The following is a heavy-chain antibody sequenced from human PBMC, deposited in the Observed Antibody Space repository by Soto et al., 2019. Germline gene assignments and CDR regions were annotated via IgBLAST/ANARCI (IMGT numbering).Heavy chain of an antibody. CDR2: IYYSGST. V-gene: IGHV4-39*07. J-gene: IGHJ5*02. D-gene: IGHD1-7*01. CDR3: AGYNWNYYFDP. CDR1: GGSISSSSYY. Sequence: PSETLSLTCTVSGGSISSSSYYWGWTRQPPGKGLEWIGSIYYSGSTYYNPSLKSRVTISIDTSKSQFSLNLNSMTAADTAVYYCAGYNWNYYFDPWGQGTLVTVSS.